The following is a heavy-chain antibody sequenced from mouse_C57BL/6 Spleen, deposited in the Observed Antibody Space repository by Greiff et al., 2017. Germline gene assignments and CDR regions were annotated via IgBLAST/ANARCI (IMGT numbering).Heavy chain of an antibody. V-gene: IGHV1-64*01. CDR3: ASPPYYSKDYYAMDY. CDR2: IHPNSGST. J-gene: IGHJ4*01. CDR1: GYTFTSYW. Sequence: QVQLKQPGAELVKPGASVKLSCKASGYTFTSYWMHWVKQRPGQGLEWIGMIHPNSGSTNYNEKFKSKATLTVDKSSSTAYMQLSSLTSEDSAVYYCASPPYYSKDYYAMDYWGQGTSVTVSS. D-gene: IGHD2-5*01.